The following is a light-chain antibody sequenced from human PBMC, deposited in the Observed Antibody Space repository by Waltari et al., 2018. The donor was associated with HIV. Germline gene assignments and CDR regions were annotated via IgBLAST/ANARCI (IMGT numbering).Light chain of an antibody. CDR2: DLT. J-gene: IGLJ2*01. V-gene: IGLV2-11*01. Sequence: QSALTQPRSVSGSPGQSVTISCTGTSSDVGGYNYVSWYQQLPGKAPKLMIYDLTKRPSGVPDRFSGSKSGNTASLTISGLQAEDEADYYCCSFAGSYTWLFGGGTKLTVL. CDR1: SSDVGGYNY. CDR3: CSFAGSYTWL.